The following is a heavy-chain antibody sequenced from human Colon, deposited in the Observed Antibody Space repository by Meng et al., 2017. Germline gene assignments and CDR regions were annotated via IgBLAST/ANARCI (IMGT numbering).Heavy chain of an antibody. J-gene: IGHJ4*02. CDR3: ARDPLAVGPTDRGLDS. CDR1: GDSVSSNSYY. Sequence: QVQLQESGPRLVKPSQTLSLTCTVSGDSVSSNSYYWTWIRQRPGTGLEWIGYIYSGGISHYNPSLKSRITMSIDTSKNQFSLQLTSVTAADTAIYYCARDPLAVGPTDRGLDSWGQGTLVTVSS. CDR2: IYSGGIS. V-gene: IGHV4-31*03. D-gene: IGHD1-26*01.